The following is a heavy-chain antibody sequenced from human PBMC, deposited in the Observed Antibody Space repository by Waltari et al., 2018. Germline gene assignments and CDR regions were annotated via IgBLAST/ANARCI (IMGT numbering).Heavy chain of an antibody. Sequence: QVQLQQWGAGLLKPSEPLSLTCPGHGGSFSGYYWSGPRQAPGKGLEWIGEINHSGSTNYNPSLKSRVTISVDTSKNQFSLKLSSVTAADTAVYYCARGVPHPSSSWYPYYFDYWGQGTLVTVSS. V-gene: IGHV4-34*01. CDR1: GGSFSGYY. CDR2: INHSGST. CDR3: ARGVPHPSSSWYPYYFDY. D-gene: IGHD6-13*01. J-gene: IGHJ4*02.